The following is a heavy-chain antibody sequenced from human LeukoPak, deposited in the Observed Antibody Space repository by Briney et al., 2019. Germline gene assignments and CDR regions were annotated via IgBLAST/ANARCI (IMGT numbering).Heavy chain of an antibody. CDR2: NRTKPNNYAT. V-gene: IGHV3-73*01. Sequence: PGGSLRLSCAASGFTFSGSTMHWVRQASGKGLEWVGRNRTKPNNYATAYAASVKGRFTISRDDSKNMAFLQMNSLKTEDTAMYYCTRCPPGHFDFDYWGQGTLVTVSS. CDR1: GFTFSGST. J-gene: IGHJ4*02. CDR3: TRCPPGHFDFDY. D-gene: IGHD3-3*02.